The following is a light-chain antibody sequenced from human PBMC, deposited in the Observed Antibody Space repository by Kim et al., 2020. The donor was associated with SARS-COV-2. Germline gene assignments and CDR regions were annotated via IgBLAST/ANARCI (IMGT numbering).Light chain of an antibody. CDR3: QQYASSPYT. CDR1: QGLSSNS. CDR2: GAS. V-gene: IGKV3-20*01. J-gene: IGKJ2*01. Sequence: PGERAALSCRASQGLSSNSLAWYQQKPGQAPRLLIYGASRRATGIPDRFSDSGSGTDFTLTISRLEPEDFAVYYCQQYASSPYTFGQGTKLEIK.